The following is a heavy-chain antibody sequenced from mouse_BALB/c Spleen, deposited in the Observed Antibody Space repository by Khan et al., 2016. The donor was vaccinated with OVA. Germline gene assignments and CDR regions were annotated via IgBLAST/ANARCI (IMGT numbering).Heavy chain of an antibody. J-gene: IGHJ2*01. V-gene: IGHV1-7*01. CDR3: TRDRIDY. CDR1: GYTFSTYW. Sequence: VQLKESGAALAKPGASVKMSCKASGYTFSTYWMHWVKQRPGQGLEWIGYINPTSGYTDYNEKFKDKATLSADKSSSTAYMQLSRLTSEDSAFYCCTRDRIDYWGQGTTLTVSS. CDR2: INPTSGYT.